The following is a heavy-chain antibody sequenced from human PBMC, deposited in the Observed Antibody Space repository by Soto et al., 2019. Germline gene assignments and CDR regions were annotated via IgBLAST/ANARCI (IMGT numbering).Heavy chain of an antibody. CDR3: ARSSNWFLSPFDY. CDR1: GGSISSGGYS. J-gene: IGHJ4*02. Sequence: TLSLTCAVSGGSISSGGYSWSWIRQPPGKGLEWIGYIYHSGSTYYNPSLKSRVTISVDRSKNQFSLKLSSVTAADTAVYYCARSSNWFLSPFDYWGPGILVTVSS. CDR2: IYHSGST. V-gene: IGHV4-30-2*01. D-gene: IGHD6-13*01.